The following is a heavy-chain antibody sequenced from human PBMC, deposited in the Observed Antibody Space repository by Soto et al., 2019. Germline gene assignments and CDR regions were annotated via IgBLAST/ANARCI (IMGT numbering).Heavy chain of an antibody. CDR2: INHSGST. CDR3: ARDILTYYDFWSGYYTRYFDY. CDR1: GGSFRGYY. J-gene: IGHJ4*02. V-gene: IGHV4-34*01. D-gene: IGHD3-3*01. Sequence: SETLSLTCAVYGGSFRGYYWSWIRQPPGKGLELIGEINHSGSTNYNPSLKSRVTISVDTSKNQFSLKLSSVTAADTAVYYCARDILTYYDFWSGYYTRYFDYWGQGTLVTVSS.